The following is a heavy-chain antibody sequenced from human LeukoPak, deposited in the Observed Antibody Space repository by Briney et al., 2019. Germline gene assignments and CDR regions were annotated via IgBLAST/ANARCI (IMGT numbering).Heavy chain of an antibody. V-gene: IGHV5-51*01. J-gene: IGHJ4*02. CDR2: IYPGDSDT. CDR1: GYSFTSYW. Sequence: GESLKISCKGSGYSFTSYWIGWVLQMPGKGLEWMGIIYPGDSDTRYSPSFQGQVTISADRSINTAYLQWSSLKASDTAMYYCARLVYGGNSGGDSWGQGTLVTVSS. CDR3: ARLVYGGNSGGDS. D-gene: IGHD4-23*01.